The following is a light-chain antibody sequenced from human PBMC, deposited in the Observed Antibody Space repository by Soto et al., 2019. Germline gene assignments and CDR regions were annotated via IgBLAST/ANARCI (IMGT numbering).Light chain of an antibody. J-gene: IGLJ3*02. CDR1: SSNIGSNY. CDR3: AAWDDSLSGGNWV. Sequence: QSVLTQPPSASGTPGQRVTISCSGSSSNIGSNYVYWYQQLPGTAPKLLSYRNNQRPSGVPDRFSGSKSGTSASLAISGLRSEDEADYYCAAWDDSLSGGNWVFGGGTKLTVL. V-gene: IGLV1-47*01. CDR2: RNN.